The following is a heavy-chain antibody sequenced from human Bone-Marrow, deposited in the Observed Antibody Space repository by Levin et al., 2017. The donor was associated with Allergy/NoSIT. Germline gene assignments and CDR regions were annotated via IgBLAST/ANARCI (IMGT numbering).Heavy chain of an antibody. Sequence: GESLKISCAASGFTLCQYWMTWVRQAPGKGLEWVAKIKPDGSEKYYVDSVKGRFTISRDNTRKSLSLEMNNLRSADTAVYFCARDSFSTSSGLDYYYGLDVWGQGTTVTVSS. CDR2: IKPDGSEK. CDR3: ARDSFSTSSGLDYYYGLDV. V-gene: IGHV3-7*01. D-gene: IGHD6-6*01. J-gene: IGHJ6*02. CDR1: GFTLCQYW.